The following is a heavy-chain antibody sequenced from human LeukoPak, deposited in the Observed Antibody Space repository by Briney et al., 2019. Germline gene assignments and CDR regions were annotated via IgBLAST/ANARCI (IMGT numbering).Heavy chain of an antibody. CDR3: ASLKNSYDSSGYLVTDAFDI. D-gene: IGHD3-22*01. Sequence: GASVKVSCKASGYTFTRNGISWVRQAPGQGLEWMGWISAYNGNTNYEQKLQGRVTMTTDTSTSTAYMELRSLRSDDTAVYYCASLKNSYDSSGYLVTDAFDIWGQGTMVTVSS. CDR1: GYTFTRNG. V-gene: IGHV1-18*01. CDR2: ISAYNGNT. J-gene: IGHJ3*02.